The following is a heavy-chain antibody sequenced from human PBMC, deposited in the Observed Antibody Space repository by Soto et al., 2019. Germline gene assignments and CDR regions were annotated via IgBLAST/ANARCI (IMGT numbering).Heavy chain of an antibody. J-gene: IGHJ6*02. V-gene: IGHV3-23*01. CDR3: AKISSSWYPRAYYYYGMDV. CDR1: GFTFSSYA. CDR2: ISGSGGST. D-gene: IGHD6-13*01. Sequence: EVQLLESGGGLVQPGGYLRLSCAASGFTFSSYAMSWVRQAPGKGLEWVSAISGSGGSTYYADSVKGRFTISRDNSKNTLYLQMNSLRAEDTAVYYCAKISSSWYPRAYYYYGMDVWGQGTTVTVSS.